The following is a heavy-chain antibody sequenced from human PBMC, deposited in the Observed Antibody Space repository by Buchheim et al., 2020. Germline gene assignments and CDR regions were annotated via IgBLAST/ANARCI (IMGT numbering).Heavy chain of an antibody. D-gene: IGHD6-19*01. Sequence: EVQLLESGGGLVQPGGSLRLSCAASGFTFRGYAMSWVRQAPGKGLEWVSSINNGGGSTYYAESVKGRFTISRGNSKDTVYRKMNSLRAEDTAIYFCAKEPDTNTGWYQRGYNWFDPWGQGTL. CDR1: GFTFRGYA. CDR3: AKEPDTNTGWYQRGYNWFDP. CDR2: INNGGGST. J-gene: IGHJ5*02. V-gene: IGHV3-23*01.